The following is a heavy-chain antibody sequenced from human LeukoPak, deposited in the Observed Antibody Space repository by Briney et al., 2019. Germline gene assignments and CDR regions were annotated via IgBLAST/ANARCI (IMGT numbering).Heavy chain of an antibody. D-gene: IGHD6-13*01. CDR1: GSTFSSYA. CDR2: IIPIFGTA. Sequence: GASVKVSCKASGSTFSSYAISWVRQAPGQGLEWMGGIIPIFGTANYAQKFQGRVTITTDESTSTAYMELSSLRSEDTAVYYCAREAAAGTTIRYFQHWGQGTLVTVSS. V-gene: IGHV1-69*05. J-gene: IGHJ1*01. CDR3: AREAAAGTTIRYFQH.